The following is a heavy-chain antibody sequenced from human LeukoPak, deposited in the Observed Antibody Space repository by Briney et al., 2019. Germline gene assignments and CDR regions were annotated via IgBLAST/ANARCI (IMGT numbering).Heavy chain of an antibody. CDR1: GFTFSSFA. J-gene: IGHJ3*02. CDR3: AKAHSGSCYDAFDI. D-gene: IGHD1-26*01. CDR2: ICGSGGST. V-gene: IGHV3-23*01. Sequence: GGSLRLSCAASGFTFSSFAMGWVRQAPGKGLEWVSVICGSGGSTYYADSVKGRFTISRDNSKNTLYLRMNGLRAEDTDVYYCAKAHSGSCYDAFDIWGQGTMVTVSS.